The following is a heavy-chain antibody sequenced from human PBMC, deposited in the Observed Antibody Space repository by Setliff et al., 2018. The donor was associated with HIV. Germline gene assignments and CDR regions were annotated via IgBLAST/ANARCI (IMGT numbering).Heavy chain of an antibody. V-gene: IGHV4-4*07. CDR2: IYTSGST. Sequence: SETLSLTCTVSGGSISSYYWSWIRQPAGKGLEWIGRIYTSGSTKYNPSLKSRVTMSLDTSKNEFSLKLSSVTAADTAVYYCARGQYCGGGSCYSPSYNWFDPWGQGTLVTVSS. CDR3: ARGQYCGGGSCYSPSYNWFDP. D-gene: IGHD2-15*01. J-gene: IGHJ5*02. CDR1: GGSISSYY.